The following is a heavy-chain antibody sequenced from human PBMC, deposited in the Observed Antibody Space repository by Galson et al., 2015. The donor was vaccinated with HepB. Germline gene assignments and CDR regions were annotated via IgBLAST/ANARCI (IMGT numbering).Heavy chain of an antibody. D-gene: IGHD6-13*01. CDR1: GFTFSSYA. CDR2: ISHDGSNK. CDR3: AREFDSGYSSSWYAYFDL. Sequence: SLRLSCAASGFTFSSYAMHWVRQAPGKGLEWVAVISHDGSNKYYADSVKGRFTISRDNSKNTLYLQMNSLRAEDTAVYYCAREFDSGYSSSWYAYFDLWGRGTLVTVSS. V-gene: IGHV3-30*04. J-gene: IGHJ2*01.